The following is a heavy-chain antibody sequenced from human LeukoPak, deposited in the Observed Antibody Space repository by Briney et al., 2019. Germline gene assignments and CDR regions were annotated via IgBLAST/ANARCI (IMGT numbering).Heavy chain of an antibody. D-gene: IGHD1-1*01. V-gene: IGHV1-18*01. CDR1: GYTSTNYA. CDR2: ISAYNGNT. Sequence: GASVKVSCKASGYTSTNYAISWVRQAPGQGLEWMGWISAYNGNTNYAQKLQGRVTMTTDTSTSTAYMELRSLRSDDTAVYYCARDSRYNWNDLRAFDIWGQGTMVTVSS. CDR3: ARDSRYNWNDLRAFDI. J-gene: IGHJ3*02.